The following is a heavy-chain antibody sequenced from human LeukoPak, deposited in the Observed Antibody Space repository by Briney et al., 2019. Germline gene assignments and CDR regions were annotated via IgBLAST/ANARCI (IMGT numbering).Heavy chain of an antibody. J-gene: IGHJ4*02. CDR2: ISSSSSYI. CDR1: GFTFSNFW. CDR3: AKDRVLRYFDWLFDLDY. Sequence: GGSLRLSCAASGFTFSNFWMSWVRQAPGKGLEWVSSISSSSSYIYYADSVKGRFTISRDNSTNTLYLQMNSLRAEDTAVYYCAKDRVLRYFDWLFDLDYWGQGTLVTVSS. V-gene: IGHV3-21*01. D-gene: IGHD3-9*01.